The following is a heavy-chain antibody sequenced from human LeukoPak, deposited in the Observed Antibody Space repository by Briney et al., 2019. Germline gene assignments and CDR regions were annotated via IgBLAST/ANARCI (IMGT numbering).Heavy chain of an antibody. D-gene: IGHD3-22*01. CDR3: ARGGPSDYYDSSGYQIDY. V-gene: IGHV4-4*07. CDR2: IYTSGST. CDR1: GGSISSYY. Sequence: SETLSLTCTVSGGSISSYYWSWTRQPAGKGLEWIGRIYTSGSTNYNPSLKSRVTMSVDTSKNQFSLKLSSVTAADTAVYYCARGGPSDYYDSSGYQIDYWGQGTLVTVSS. J-gene: IGHJ4*02.